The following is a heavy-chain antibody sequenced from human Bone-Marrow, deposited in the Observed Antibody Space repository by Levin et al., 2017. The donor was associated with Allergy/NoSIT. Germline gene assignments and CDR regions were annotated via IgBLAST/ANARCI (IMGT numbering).Heavy chain of an antibody. CDR3: ARDQEGFDC. V-gene: IGHV3-53*01. CDR1: GFTISSNY. J-gene: IGHJ4*02. CDR2: IYSGGST. Sequence: GESLKISCAASGFTISSNYMSWVRQAPGKGLEWVSVIYSGGSTYYADSVKGRFTISRDNSKNTLYLQMNSLRAEDTAVYYCARDQEGFDCWGQGTLVTVSS.